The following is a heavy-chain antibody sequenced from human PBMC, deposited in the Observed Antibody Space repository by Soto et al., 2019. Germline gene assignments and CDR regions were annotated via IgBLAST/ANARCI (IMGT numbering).Heavy chain of an antibody. CDR1: GFTFSNYW. D-gene: IGHD1-1*01. CDR3: AHFGCDWNDSL. CDR2: IASAGTYT. V-gene: IGHV3-74*01. J-gene: IGHJ1*01. Sequence: EVQLVESGGGPVHPGGSLRLSCAGSGFTFSNYWMHWVRQAPGKGLVWVARIASAGTYTAHADFVEGRFSISRDNAKDTLYLQLNNLRVDDTAMYYCAHFGCDWNDSLWGQGTLVTVSS.